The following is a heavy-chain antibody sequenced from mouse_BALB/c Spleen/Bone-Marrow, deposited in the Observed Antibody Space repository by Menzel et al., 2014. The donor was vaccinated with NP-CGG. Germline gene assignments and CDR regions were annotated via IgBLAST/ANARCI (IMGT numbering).Heavy chain of an antibody. J-gene: IGHJ3*01. CDR1: GFSLTSYG. CDR3: ARVFTTATWGFAY. Sequence: VHLVESGPGLVAPSQSLSITCTVSGFSLTSYGVHWVRQPPGKGLEWLGAIWAGGSTNYNSALMSRLSITKDNSKSQVFLEMDSLQTDDTAMYYCARVFTTATWGFAYWGQGTLVTVSA. D-gene: IGHD1-2*01. CDR2: IWAGGST. V-gene: IGHV2-9*02.